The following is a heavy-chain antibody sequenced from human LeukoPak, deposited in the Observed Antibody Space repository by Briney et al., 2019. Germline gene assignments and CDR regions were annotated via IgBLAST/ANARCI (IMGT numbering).Heavy chain of an antibody. Sequence: GASVKVSCKASGYTFTVYYMHWVRQAPGQGLEWMGWINPNSGGTNYAQKFQGRVTMTRDTSISTAYMELSRLRSDDTAAYYCARDGELTGDKAFDYWGQGTLVTVSS. CDR3: ARDGELTGDKAFDY. D-gene: IGHD7-27*01. CDR1: GYTFTVYY. V-gene: IGHV1-2*02. J-gene: IGHJ4*02. CDR2: INPNSGGT.